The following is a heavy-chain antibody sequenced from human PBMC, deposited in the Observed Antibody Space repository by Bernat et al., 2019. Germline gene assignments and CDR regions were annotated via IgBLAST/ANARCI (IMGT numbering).Heavy chain of an antibody. V-gene: IGHV3-23*01. CDR1: GFTFSNYG. CDR2: LSGTGGST. Sequence: EVQLLESGGGLVQPGGSLTLSCAASGFTFSNYGMSWVRQAPGKGLEWVSGLSGTGGSTNYADSVKGRFTISRDNSKNTLYLQMDSLRAEDTAVYYCARSNPADYWGRGTLVTVSS. CDR3: ARSNPADY. J-gene: IGHJ4*02. D-gene: IGHD6-13*01.